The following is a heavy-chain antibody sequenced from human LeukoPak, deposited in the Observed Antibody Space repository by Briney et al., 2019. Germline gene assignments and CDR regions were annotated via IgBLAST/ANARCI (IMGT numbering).Heavy chain of an antibody. J-gene: IGHJ5*02. CDR2: IKQDGSEK. CDR1: GFTFSSYW. Sequence: HSGGSLRLSCAASGFTFSSYWMSWVRQAPGKGLEWVANIKQDGSEKYYVDSVKGRFTISRDNAKNSLYLQMNSLRAEDTAVYYCAREIRLRYFDWLLNNWFDPWGQGTLVTVSS. V-gene: IGHV3-7*01. D-gene: IGHD3-9*01. CDR3: AREIRLRYFDWLLNNWFDP.